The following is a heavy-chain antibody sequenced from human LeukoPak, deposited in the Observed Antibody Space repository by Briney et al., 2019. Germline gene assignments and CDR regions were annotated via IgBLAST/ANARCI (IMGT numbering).Heavy chain of an antibody. J-gene: IGHJ4*02. CDR1: GYTFTGYY. D-gene: IGHD1-1*01. V-gene: IGHV1-2*06. Sequence: ASVKVSCXASGYTFTGYYIHWVRQAHGQGLEWMARINPNSGGTNYAQKFQGRVTMTRDTSISTAYMELSRLRSDDTAVYYCARDPGATTNSFDYWGQGTLVTVSS. CDR2: INPNSGGT. CDR3: ARDPGATTNSFDY.